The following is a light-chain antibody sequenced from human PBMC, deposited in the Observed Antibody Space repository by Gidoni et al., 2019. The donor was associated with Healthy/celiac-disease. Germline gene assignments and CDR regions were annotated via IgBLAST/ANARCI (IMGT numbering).Light chain of an antibody. CDR3: QQRSNWLRT. J-gene: IGKJ2*01. Sequence: EIVLTQSPATLSLSPGERATLSCRASQSVSSYLAWYQQKPGQAPRLLIYDASNRATGIPARFSGSGSGTDFTLTISSLGPEDFAVYYCQQRSNWLRTFGQXTKLEIK. CDR1: QSVSSY. V-gene: IGKV3-11*01. CDR2: DAS.